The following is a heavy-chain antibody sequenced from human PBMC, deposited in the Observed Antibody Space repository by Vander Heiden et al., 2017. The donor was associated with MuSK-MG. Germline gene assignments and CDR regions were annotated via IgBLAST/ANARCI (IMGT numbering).Heavy chain of an antibody. CDR3: ARLSYGDYYYYGMDV. J-gene: IGHJ6*02. CDR1: GFTFSTCS. D-gene: IGHD4-17*01. V-gene: IGHV3-21*01. CDR2: ISSSSSYI. Sequence: EVQLVASGGGLVKPGGSLRLSCAASGFTFSTCSMNWVRQAPGKGLGWVSSISSSSSYIYYADSVKGRFTISRDNAKNSLYLQMNSLRAEDTAVYYCARLSYGDYYYYGMDVWGQGTTVTVSS.